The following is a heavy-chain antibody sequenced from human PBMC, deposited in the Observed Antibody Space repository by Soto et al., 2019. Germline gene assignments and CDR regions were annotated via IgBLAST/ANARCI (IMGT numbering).Heavy chain of an antibody. Sequence: PSETLSLTCTVSGGSINSGADYWSWIRQLPEKGLEWIGYLDYSGDSYYNPSLKSRVTISADTSKNQFSLEMRSVTAADTAVYYCAREEGSSWFRVHAMDVWGQGTTVTVSS. J-gene: IGHJ6*02. V-gene: IGHV4-31*03. CDR1: GGSINSGADY. D-gene: IGHD6-13*01. CDR3: AREEGSSWFRVHAMDV. CDR2: LDYSGDS.